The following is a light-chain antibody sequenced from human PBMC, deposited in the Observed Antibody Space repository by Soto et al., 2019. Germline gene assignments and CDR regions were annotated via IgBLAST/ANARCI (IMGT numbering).Light chain of an antibody. CDR2: GAS. J-gene: IGKJ4*01. Sequence: EIVMTQSTATLSVSPGERATLSCRASQSVSSNLAWYQQKPGQAPRLLMYGASTRATGIPASFSGSRSGTEFTLTISSLQPEDVAAYYCQKYNGAPLTFGGGTKVDIK. CDR1: QSVSSN. V-gene: IGKV3-15*01. CDR3: QKYNGAPLT.